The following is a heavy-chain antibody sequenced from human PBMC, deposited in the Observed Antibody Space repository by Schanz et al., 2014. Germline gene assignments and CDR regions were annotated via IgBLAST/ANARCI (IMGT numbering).Heavy chain of an antibody. CDR1: GGTFSSYS. Sequence: QVQLVQSGAEVKKPGSSVKVSCKASGGTFSSYSISWVRQAPGQGLEWMGRIIPILGIANYAQKFQGRVTNTADKSTSTAYMELRSLRSDDTAVYYCARVQDDILTGSEYYYGMDVWGQGTTVTVSS. D-gene: IGHD3-9*01. V-gene: IGHV1-69*02. CDR2: IIPILGIA. CDR3: ARVQDDILTGSEYYYGMDV. J-gene: IGHJ6*02.